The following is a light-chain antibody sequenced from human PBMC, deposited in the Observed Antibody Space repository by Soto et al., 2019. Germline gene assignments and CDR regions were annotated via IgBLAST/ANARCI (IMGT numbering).Light chain of an antibody. CDR1: QTINSY. CDR2: TAS. J-gene: IGKJ1*01. V-gene: IGKV1-39*01. CDR3: HQTYTIPQT. Sequence: DIPMTQSPSSLSASVGDRVTITCRASQTINSYLNWYQQKPGKAPNLLIYTASNLASGVPSRFSGSGSGTDFTITISSLQPGDFATYFCHQTYTIPQTFGQGTKVEI.